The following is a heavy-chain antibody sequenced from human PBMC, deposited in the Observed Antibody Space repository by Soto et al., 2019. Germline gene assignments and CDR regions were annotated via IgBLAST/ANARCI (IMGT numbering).Heavy chain of an antibody. V-gene: IGHV3-30*18. CDR3: AKERGGADFDY. CDR2: ISSDGNEK. CDR1: GFTLSSYG. D-gene: IGHD1-26*01. J-gene: IGHJ4*02. Sequence: QVQLVESGGGVVQPGRSLRLSCAVSGFTLSSYGMHWVRQAPGKGLEWVAVISSDGNEKYYGDSVKGRFTISRDKSKNTLDLQMNSLRTEDTAVYYCAKERGGADFDYWGQGTLVTVSS.